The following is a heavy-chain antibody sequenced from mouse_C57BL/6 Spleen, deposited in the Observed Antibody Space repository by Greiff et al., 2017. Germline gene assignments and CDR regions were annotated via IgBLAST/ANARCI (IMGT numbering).Heavy chain of an antibody. CDR1: GYSITSGYY. CDR3: ARDKGTTVVEFDV. V-gene: IGHV3-6*01. Sequence: EVQLQESGPGLVKPSQSLSLTCSVTGYSITSGYYWNWIRQFPGNKLEWMGYISYDGSNNYNPSLKNRISITRDTSKNQFFLKLNSVTTEDTATYYCARDKGTTVVEFDVWGTGTTVTVSS. CDR2: ISYDGSN. J-gene: IGHJ1*03. D-gene: IGHD1-1*01.